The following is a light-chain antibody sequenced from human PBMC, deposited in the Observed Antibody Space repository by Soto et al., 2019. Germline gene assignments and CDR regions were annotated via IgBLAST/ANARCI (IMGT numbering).Light chain of an antibody. CDR1: SSDVGGYNY. J-gene: IGLJ1*01. CDR2: EVS. V-gene: IGLV2-14*01. Sequence: QSALTQPASVSGSPGQSLTISCTGTSSDVGGYNYVSWYQQHPGKAPKLMIYEVSNRPSGVSNRFSGSKSGNTASLTISGLQPEDEADYYCNSYTSSSLYVFGTGTKLSVL. CDR3: NSYTSSSLYV.